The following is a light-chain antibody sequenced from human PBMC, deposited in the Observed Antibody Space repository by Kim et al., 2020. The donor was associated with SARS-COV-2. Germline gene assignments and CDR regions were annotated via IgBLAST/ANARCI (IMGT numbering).Light chain of an antibody. CDR2: SND. CDR3: AVWDDSLNGRV. Sequence: QSVLVQPPSASGTPGQRVTISCSGINSHIGSNPISWYQQAPGAAPKLLIYSNDQRPSGVPARFSGSKSGASASLAISGLQSEDEADYYCAVWDDSLNGRVFDGGTQLTVL. J-gene: IGLJ3*02. CDR1: NSHIGSNP. V-gene: IGLV1-44*01.